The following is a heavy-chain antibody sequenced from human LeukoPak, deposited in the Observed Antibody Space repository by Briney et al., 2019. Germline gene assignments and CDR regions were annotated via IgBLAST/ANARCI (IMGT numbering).Heavy chain of an antibody. D-gene: IGHD1-1*01. CDR2: ISGSGGST. V-gene: IGHV3-23*01. CDR3: AESSRNDDAFDI. J-gene: IGHJ3*02. CDR1: GFTFSSYA. Sequence: GGSLRLSCAASGFTFSSYAMSWVRQAPGKGLEWVSAISGSGGSTYYADSVKGRFTISRDNSKNTLYLQMNSLRAEDTAVYYCAESSRNDDAFDIWGQGTMVTVSP.